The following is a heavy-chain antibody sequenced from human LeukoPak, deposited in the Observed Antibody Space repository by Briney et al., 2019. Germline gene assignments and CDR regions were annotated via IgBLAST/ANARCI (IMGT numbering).Heavy chain of an antibody. CDR3: ARVEGPIAAPYYYYGMDV. Sequence: PSETLSLTCTVSGGSISSGGYYWSWIRQPPGKGLEWIGYIYYSGSTNYNPSLKSRVTISVDTSKNQFSLKLSSVTAADTAVYYCARVEGPIAAPYYYYGMDVWGQGTTVTVSS. V-gene: IGHV4-61*08. CDR2: IYYSGST. D-gene: IGHD6-6*01. J-gene: IGHJ6*02. CDR1: GGSISSGGYY.